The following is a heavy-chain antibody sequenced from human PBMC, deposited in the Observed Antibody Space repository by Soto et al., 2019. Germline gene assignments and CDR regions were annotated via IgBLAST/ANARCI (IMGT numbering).Heavy chain of an antibody. CDR2: RNPDGSTK. Sequence: EVELVESGGGLVQPGGSLRLACVASGFSFRSSWMIWVRQVPGRGLEGVAERNPDGSTKAYVDDVKCRVTISRDNAKNSLYLQMKSLRVADKAVYYCARDPYYGAIDYWGQGTLVTVSS. CDR1: GFSFRSSW. CDR3: ARDPYYGAIDY. J-gene: IGHJ4*02. V-gene: IGHV3-7*01. D-gene: IGHD3-10*01.